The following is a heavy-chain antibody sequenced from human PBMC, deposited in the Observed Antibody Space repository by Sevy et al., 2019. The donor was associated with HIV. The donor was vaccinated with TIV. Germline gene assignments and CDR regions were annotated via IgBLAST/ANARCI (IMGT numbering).Heavy chain of an antibody. CDR1: GFTFSSYG. D-gene: IGHD2-8*02. J-gene: IGHJ4*02. CDR2: ISNDGSYK. V-gene: IGHV3-30*03. CDR3: ARPALYCTGGSCPLDY. Sequence: GGSLRLSCAASGFTFSSYGMHWVRQAPGKGLEWVAVISNDGSYKNYADSVKGRFTISSDNSKNTLNLQMNSLRTEDTAVYYVARPALYCTGGSCPLDYWGQGTLVTVSS.